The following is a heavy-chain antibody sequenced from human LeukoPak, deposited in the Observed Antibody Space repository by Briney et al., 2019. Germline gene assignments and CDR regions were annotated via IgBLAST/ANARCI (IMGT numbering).Heavy chain of an antibody. V-gene: IGHV3-30-3*01. CDR2: ISYDGSNK. J-gene: IGHJ5*02. Sequence: GRSLRLSCAASGFTFSSYAMHWVRQAPGKGLEWVAVISYDGSNKYYADSVKGRFTISRDNSKNTLYLQMNSLRAGDTAVYYCARDTVVGRNWFDPWGQGTLVTVSS. D-gene: IGHD4-23*01. CDR1: GFTFSSYA. CDR3: ARDTVVGRNWFDP.